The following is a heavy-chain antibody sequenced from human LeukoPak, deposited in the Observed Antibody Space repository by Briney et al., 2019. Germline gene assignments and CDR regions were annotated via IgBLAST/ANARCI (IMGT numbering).Heavy chain of an antibody. Sequence: ASVKVSCKASGYTFTSYDINWVRQATGQGLEWMGWMNPNSGNTGYAQKFQGRVTMTRNTSISTAYMELSSLRSEDTAVYYCARGIGQFDLAALEVWGKGTTVTVSS. V-gene: IGHV1-8*01. J-gene: IGHJ6*04. CDR2: MNPNSGNT. CDR1: GYTFTSYD. D-gene: IGHD6-6*01. CDR3: ARGIGQFDLAALEV.